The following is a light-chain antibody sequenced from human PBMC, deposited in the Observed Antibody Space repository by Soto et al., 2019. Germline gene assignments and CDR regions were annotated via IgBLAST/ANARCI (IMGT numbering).Light chain of an antibody. J-gene: IGLJ2*01. CDR1: SSDVGGYNY. CDR3: SSYTSSSTLGVG. V-gene: IGLV2-14*01. Sequence: QSALTQPASVSGSPGQSITISCTGTSSDVGGYNYVSWYQQHPGKAPKLMIYEVSNRPSGVSNRFSGSKSGNTASLTISGLQAEDEADYYCSSYTSSSTLGVGFGGGTKLTVL. CDR2: EVS.